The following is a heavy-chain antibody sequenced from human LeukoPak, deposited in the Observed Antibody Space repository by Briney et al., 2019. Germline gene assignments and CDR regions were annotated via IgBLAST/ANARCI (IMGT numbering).Heavy chain of an antibody. CDR3: ARGAPVAIFRPGDDEYFEY. CDR2: MNPDSGNT. D-gene: IGHD3/OR15-3a*01. J-gene: IGHJ4*02. Sequence: VASVKVSCKTSVYTFDNHDINWVRQAAGQGLEWMGWMNPDSGNTGYAHKFQGRVTMARNTSMTTAYLELTGLTSGDTAIYYCARGAPVAIFRPGDDEYFEYWGQGTVVTVSS. V-gene: IGHV1-8*01. CDR1: VYTFDNHD.